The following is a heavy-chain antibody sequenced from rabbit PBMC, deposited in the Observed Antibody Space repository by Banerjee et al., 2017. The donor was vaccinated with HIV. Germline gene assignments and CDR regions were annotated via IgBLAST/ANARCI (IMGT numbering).Heavy chain of an antibody. Sequence: QEQLVEYGGDLVQPEGSLTLTCTASGLDFSSSYWICWVRQAPGKGLEWIACIYTGSGDTYYTSWAKGRFTISKTSSTTVTLQMTSLTAADTATYFCARNDDYGDYAFTLWGPGTLVTVS. CDR2: IYTGSGDT. CDR1: GLDFSSSYW. J-gene: IGHJ4*01. D-gene: IGHD2-1*01. CDR3: ARNDDYGDYAFTL. V-gene: IGHV1S45*01.